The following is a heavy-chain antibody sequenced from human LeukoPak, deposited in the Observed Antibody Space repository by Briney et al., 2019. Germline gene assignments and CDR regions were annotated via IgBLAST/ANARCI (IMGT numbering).Heavy chain of an antibody. V-gene: IGHV1-24*01. CDR1: GYTLTELS. CDR3: ARVHTYYFDY. D-gene: IGHD2/OR15-2a*01. Sequence: ASVKVSCKVSGYTLTELSMHWVRQAPGKGLEWMGGFDPEDGETIYAQKFQGRVTMTTDTSTSTAYMELRSLRSDDTAVYYCARVHTYYFDYWGQGTLVTVSS. CDR2: FDPEDGET. J-gene: IGHJ4*02.